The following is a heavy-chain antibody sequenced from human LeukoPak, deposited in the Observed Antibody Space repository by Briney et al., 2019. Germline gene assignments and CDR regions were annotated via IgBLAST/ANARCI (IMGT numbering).Heavy chain of an antibody. Sequence: PSETLSLTCAVSGGSISSGGYSWSWLRQPPGKGLEWIGYIYHSGSTYYKPSLKSRVTISVDRSKNQFSLKLSSVTAADTAVYYCARAGGSLVFDYWGQGTLVTVSS. D-gene: IGHD3-16*01. CDR3: ARAGGSLVFDY. CDR2: IYHSGST. CDR1: GGSISSGGYS. V-gene: IGHV4-30-2*01. J-gene: IGHJ4*02.